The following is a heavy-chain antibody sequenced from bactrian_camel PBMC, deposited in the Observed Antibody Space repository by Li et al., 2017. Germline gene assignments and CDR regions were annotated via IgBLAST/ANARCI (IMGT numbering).Heavy chain of an antibody. CDR1: GYTYHQDC. CDR3: AAGYGSDYYVPYGARNGEADFGY. Sequence: HVQLVESGGGSVQAGGSLRLSCVASGYTYHQDCMVWYRPSPGKERGGVAAIGQRGDTSYADSVKGRFTISRGNTRNTRYHQMNNLKPEDTGVYYCAAGYGSDYYVPYGARNGEADFGYWGQGTQVTVS. V-gene: IGHV3S55*01. CDR2: IGQRGDT. D-gene: IGHD6*01. J-gene: IGHJ6*01.